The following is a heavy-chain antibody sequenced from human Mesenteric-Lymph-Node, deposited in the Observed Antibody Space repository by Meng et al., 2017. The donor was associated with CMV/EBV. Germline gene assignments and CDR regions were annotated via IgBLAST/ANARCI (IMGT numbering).Heavy chain of an antibody. V-gene: IGHV3-23*03. CDR1: GFTCRSYA. CDR3: AKDLSDIAASGSDS. CDR2: IYAGGSSS. D-gene: IGHD6-13*01. Sequence: ASGFTCRSYAMTWVRQAPGKGLEWVSVIYAGGSSSYYADSVKSRFTISRDNFKNTLYLQMNSLRAEDTAVYYCAKDLSDIAASGSDSWGPGTLVTVSS. J-gene: IGHJ4*02.